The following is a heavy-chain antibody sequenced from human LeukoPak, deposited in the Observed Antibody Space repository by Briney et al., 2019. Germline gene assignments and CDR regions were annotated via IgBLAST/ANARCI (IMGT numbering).Heavy chain of an antibody. CDR2: INPSGGST. D-gene: IGHD5-18*01. Sequence: ASMKVSCKASGYTFTNYYMHWVRQAPGQGLEWMGIINPSGGSTSYAQKFQGRVTMTRDTSTSTVYMELSSLRSEDTAVYYCARDVDTAMVRILPINHYGMDVWGQGTTVTVSS. CDR1: GYTFTNYY. CDR3: ARDVDTAMVRILPINHYGMDV. J-gene: IGHJ6*02. V-gene: IGHV1-46*01.